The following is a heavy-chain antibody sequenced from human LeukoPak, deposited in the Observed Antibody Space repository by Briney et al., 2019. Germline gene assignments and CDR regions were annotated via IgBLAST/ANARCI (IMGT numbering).Heavy chain of an antibody. CDR1: GYTFTSYD. J-gene: IGHJ4*02. V-gene: IGHV1-8*01. D-gene: IGHD3-10*01. CDR3: ARSKNSYYYGSGITNY. Sequence: ASVKVSCKASGYTFTSYDIHWVRQATGQGLEWMGWMNPNSGNTGYAQKFQGRVTMTRNTSISTAYMELSSLRSEDTAVYYCARSKNSYYYGSGITNYWGQGTLVTVSS. CDR2: MNPNSGNT.